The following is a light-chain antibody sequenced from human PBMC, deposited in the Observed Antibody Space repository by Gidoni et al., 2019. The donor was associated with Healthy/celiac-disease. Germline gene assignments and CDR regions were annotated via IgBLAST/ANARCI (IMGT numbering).Light chain of an antibody. CDR2: AVS. Sequence: QSALTQPASVSGSPGPSITISCTGTSSGVGGYNYVSWYQQHPGKAPKLMIYAVSNRPSGVSNRFSGSKSGNTASLTISGLQAEDEADYYCSSYTSSSTVVFGGGTKLTVL. CDR1: SSGVGGYNY. V-gene: IGLV2-14*03. J-gene: IGLJ2*01. CDR3: SSYTSSSTVV.